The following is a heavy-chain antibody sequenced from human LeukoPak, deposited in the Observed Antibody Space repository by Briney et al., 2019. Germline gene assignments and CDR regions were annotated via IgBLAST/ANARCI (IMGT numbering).Heavy chain of an antibody. CDR3: ASSYYYDSSGYHN. J-gene: IGHJ4*02. Sequence: PSETLSLTCTVSGGSISGYHWSWIRQPPGKGLEWIGYIHYSGSTNYNPSLRSRVTISVDTSKNQFSLKLNSVTAADTAVYYCASSYYYDSSGYHNWGQGTLVTVSS. CDR1: GGSISGYH. CDR2: IHYSGST. V-gene: IGHV4-59*01. D-gene: IGHD3-22*01.